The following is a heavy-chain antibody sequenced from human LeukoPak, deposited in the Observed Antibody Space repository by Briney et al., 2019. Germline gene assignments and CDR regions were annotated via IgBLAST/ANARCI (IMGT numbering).Heavy chain of an antibody. D-gene: IGHD3-10*01. J-gene: IGHJ3*02. CDR1: GGSISSYY. Sequence: SETLSLTCTVSGGSISSYYWSWIRQPPGKGLEWIGYIYHSGSTNYNPSLKSRVTISVDTSKNQFSLKLSSVTAADTAVYYCATESYFGDAFDIWGQGTMVTVSS. CDR2: IYHSGST. CDR3: ATESYFGDAFDI. V-gene: IGHV4-59*01.